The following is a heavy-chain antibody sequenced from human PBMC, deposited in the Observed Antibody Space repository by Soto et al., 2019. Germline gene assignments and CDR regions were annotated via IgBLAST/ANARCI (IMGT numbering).Heavy chain of an antibody. D-gene: IGHD5-18*01. CDR2: IYWDDDK. CDR1: GFSLSTSGVG. J-gene: IGHJ5*02. Sequence: QITLKESGPPLVKPTQTLTLTCTFSGFSLSTSGVGVGWIRQPPGKALEWLALIYWDDDKRYSPSLKSRLTITNDTSKNQVVLTMTNMDPVDTATYYCAHAIGYSYGLNWFDPWGQGTLVTVSS. CDR3: AHAIGYSYGLNWFDP. V-gene: IGHV2-5*02.